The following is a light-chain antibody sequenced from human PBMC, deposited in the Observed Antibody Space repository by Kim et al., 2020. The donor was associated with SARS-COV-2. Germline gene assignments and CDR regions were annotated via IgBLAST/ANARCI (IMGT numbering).Light chain of an antibody. CDR3: CSYAGGYTHVV. V-gene: IGLV2-11*01. CDR2: DVT. Sequence: QSALTQPRSVSGSPGQSVTISCTGTSSDVGGCNYVSWYQQHPGRAPKLMINDVTKRPSGVPDRFSGSKSGNTASLTISGLQAEDEADYYCCSYAGGYTHVVFGGGTQLTVL. J-gene: IGLJ2*01. CDR1: SSDVGGCNY.